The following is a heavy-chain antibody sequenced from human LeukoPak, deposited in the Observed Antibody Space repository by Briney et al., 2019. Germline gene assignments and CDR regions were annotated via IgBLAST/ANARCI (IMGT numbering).Heavy chain of an antibody. J-gene: IGHJ4*02. D-gene: IGHD6-19*01. CDR1: GFTLDDYA. CDR2: ISWNSGSI. Sequence: GRSLRLSCAASGFTLDDYAMHWVRQAPGKGLEWVSGISWNSGSIGYADSVKGRFTISRDNAKNSLYLQMNSLRAKDTALYYCAKAQTVAGTPFDYWGQGTLVTVSS. V-gene: IGHV3-9*01. CDR3: AKAQTVAGTPFDY.